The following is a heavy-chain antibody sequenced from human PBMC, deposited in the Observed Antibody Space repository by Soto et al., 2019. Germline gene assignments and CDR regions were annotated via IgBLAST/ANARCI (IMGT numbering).Heavy chain of an antibody. V-gene: IGHV4-59*01. D-gene: IGHD3-9*01. Sequence: SETLSLTCTVSGGSISSYYWSWIRQPPGKGLEWIWYIYYSGSTNYNPSLKSRVTISVDTSKNQFSLKLSSVTAADTAVYYCARGSDVLRYFDCSPGWLDPWGQGTLVTVSS. CDR1: GGSISSYY. CDR2: IYYSGST. CDR3: ARGSDVLRYFDCSPGWLDP. J-gene: IGHJ5*02.